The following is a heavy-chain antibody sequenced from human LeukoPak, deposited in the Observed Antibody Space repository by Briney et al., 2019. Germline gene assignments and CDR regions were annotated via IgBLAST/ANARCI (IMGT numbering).Heavy chain of an antibody. V-gene: IGHV3-48*04. CDR1: GFTFSSYS. CDR3: ARDLRSGSYGFDY. CDR2: ISSSSSTI. Sequence: SGRSLRLSCAASGFTFSSYSMNWVRQAPGKGLEWVSYISSSSSTIYYADSVKGRFTISRDNAKNSLYLQMNSLRAEDTAVYYCARDLRSGSYGFDYWGQGTLVTVSS. J-gene: IGHJ4*02. D-gene: IGHD3-10*01.